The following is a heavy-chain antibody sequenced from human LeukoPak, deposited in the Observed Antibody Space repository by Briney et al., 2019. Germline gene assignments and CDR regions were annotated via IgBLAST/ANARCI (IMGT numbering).Heavy chain of an antibody. CDR2: IIPIFGTA. V-gene: IGHV1-69*13. D-gene: IGHD2-2*02. CDR1: GGTFGSYA. J-gene: IGHJ4*02. Sequence: ASVKVSCTASGGTFGSYAISWVRQAPGQGLEWMGGIIPIFGTANYAQKFQGRVTITADESTSTAYMELSSQRSEDTAVYYCATCARNFYCYRFDYWGQGTLVTVSS. CDR3: ATCARNFYCYRFDY.